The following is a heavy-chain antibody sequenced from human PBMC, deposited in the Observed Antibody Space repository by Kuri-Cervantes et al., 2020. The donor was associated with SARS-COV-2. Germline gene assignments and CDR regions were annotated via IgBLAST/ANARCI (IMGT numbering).Heavy chain of an antibody. J-gene: IGHJ6*02. Sequence: GESLKISCAASGFTFSSYGMHWVRQAPGKGLEWVSSISSSSSYIYYADSVKGRFTISRDNAKNSLYLQMNSLRAEDTAVYYCARDKDDYSNYGDYGMDVWGQGTTVTVSS. V-gene: IGHV3-21*01. CDR3: ARDKDDYSNYGDYGMDV. CDR1: GFTFSSYG. D-gene: IGHD4-11*01. CDR2: ISSSSSYI.